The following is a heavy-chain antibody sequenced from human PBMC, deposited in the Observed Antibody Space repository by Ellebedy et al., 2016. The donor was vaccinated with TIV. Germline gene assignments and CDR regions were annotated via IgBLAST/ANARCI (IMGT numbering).Heavy chain of an antibody. D-gene: IGHD3-10*01. CDR1: GFSLSTSGVG. CDR3: ARSPYGSPSDWFDP. CDR2: IYWNDDK. Sequence: SGPTLVKPTQTLTLTCTFSGFSLSTSGVGVGWIRQPPGKALEWLALIYWNDDKRYSPSLKSRLTITKDTSKNQVVLTMTNVDPVDAATYYCARSPYGSPSDWFDPWGQGTLVTVSS. V-gene: IGHV2-5*01. J-gene: IGHJ5*02.